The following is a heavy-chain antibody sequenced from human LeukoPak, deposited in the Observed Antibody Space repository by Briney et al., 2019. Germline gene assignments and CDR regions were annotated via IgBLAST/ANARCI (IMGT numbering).Heavy chain of an antibody. V-gene: IGHV4-59*12. J-gene: IGHJ4*02. CDR2: VYYSGHT. D-gene: IGHD6-6*01. CDR1: GGSTSGYF. CDR3: AREGQQLVPPFDY. Sequence: SETLSLTCSVSGGSTSGYFWTWIRQPPGKGPEWIGYVYYSGHTSYSPSLESRVTISVDTSKNQFSLKLTSLTAADTAVYYCAREGQQLVPPFDYWGQGNLVTVSS.